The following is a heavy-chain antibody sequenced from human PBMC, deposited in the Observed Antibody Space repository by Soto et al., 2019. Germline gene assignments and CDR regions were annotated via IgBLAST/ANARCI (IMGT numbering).Heavy chain of an antibody. J-gene: IGHJ3*02. V-gene: IGHV1-18*01. Sequence: ASVKVSCKASGYTFTSYGISWVRQAPGQGLEWMGWISAYNGNTNYAQKLQGRVTMTTDTSTSTAYMELRSLRSDDTAVYYCARERDYIWGSYRYPDAFDIWGQGTMVTISS. CDR3: ARERDYIWGSYRYPDAFDI. CDR2: ISAYNGNT. D-gene: IGHD3-16*02. CDR1: GYTFTSYG.